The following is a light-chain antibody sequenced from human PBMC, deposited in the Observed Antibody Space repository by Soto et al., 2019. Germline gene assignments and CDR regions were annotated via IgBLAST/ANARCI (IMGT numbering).Light chain of an antibody. J-gene: IGKJ1*01. CDR2: GAS. V-gene: IGKV3-15*01. CDR1: QSVSSN. Sequence: EIAITHSQVTLSPSPKERATLSCRAIQSVSSNLAWYQQKPGQAPRLLIYGASTRATGIPARFSGSGSGTEFTLTISSLQSEDFAVYYCQQYNNWPPWTFGQGTKVDIK. CDR3: QQYNNWPPWT.